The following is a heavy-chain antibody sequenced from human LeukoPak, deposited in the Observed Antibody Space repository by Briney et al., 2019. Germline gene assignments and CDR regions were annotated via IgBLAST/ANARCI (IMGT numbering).Heavy chain of an antibody. Sequence: PSETLSLTCTVSGGSISSSSYYWGWIRQPPGKGLEWIGSIYYSGSTYYNPSLKSRVTISVDTSKNQFSLKLSSVTAADTAVYYCARAGFLLWFGELSGFDYWGQGTLVTVSS. J-gene: IGHJ4*02. CDR1: GGSISSSSYY. CDR2: IYYSGST. CDR3: ARAGFLLWFGELSGFDY. V-gene: IGHV4-39*07. D-gene: IGHD3-10*01.